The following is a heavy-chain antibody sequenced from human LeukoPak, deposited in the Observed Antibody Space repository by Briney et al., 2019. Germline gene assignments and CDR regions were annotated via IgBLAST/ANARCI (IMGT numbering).Heavy chain of an antibody. Sequence: GGSLRLSCAASGFTFSSYAMSWVRQAPGKGLEWVSAISGSGGSTYYADSVKGRFTISRDNSKNTLYLQMNSLRAEDTAVYYCATLHDFWSGYPYYFDYWGQGTLVTVSS. CDR1: GFTFSSYA. V-gene: IGHV3-23*01. CDR3: ATLHDFWSGYPYYFDY. CDR2: ISGSGGST. J-gene: IGHJ4*02. D-gene: IGHD3-3*01.